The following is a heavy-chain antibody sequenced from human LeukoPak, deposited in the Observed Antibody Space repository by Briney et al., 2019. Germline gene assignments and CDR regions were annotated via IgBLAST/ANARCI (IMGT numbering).Heavy chain of an antibody. CDR1: GFTFSSYA. J-gene: IGHJ4*02. V-gene: IGHV3-23*01. CDR3: AKNDQFSGSWYFGC. CDR2: ISNSGGST. D-gene: IGHD1-26*01. Sequence: GGSLRLSCAASGFTFSSYAMSWVRQAPGKGLEWVSVISNSGGSTYYADSVKGRFTISRDNSKNTLYLQMNSLRAEDTAVYYCAKNDQFSGSWYFGCWGQGTLVTVSS.